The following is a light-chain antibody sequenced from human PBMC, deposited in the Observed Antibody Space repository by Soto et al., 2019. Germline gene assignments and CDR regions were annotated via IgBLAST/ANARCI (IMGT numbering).Light chain of an antibody. CDR2: DAS. V-gene: IGKV1-33*01. J-gene: IGKJ5*01. CDR3: QQYDHLPIT. CDR1: HDISNF. Sequence: DVQMTQTPSSLSASVGDTITITCQATHDISNFLNWYQQKPGEAPKLLIYDASKLETGVPSRFSGSGSGTDFTFTISSLQPEDFATYHCQQYDHLPITFGQGTRPEI.